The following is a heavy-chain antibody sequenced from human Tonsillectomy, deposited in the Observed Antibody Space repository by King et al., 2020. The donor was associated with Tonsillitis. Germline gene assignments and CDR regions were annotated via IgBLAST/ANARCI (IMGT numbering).Heavy chain of an antibody. V-gene: IGHV4-39*07. J-gene: IGHJ4*02. Sequence: QLQESGPGLVKPSETLSLTCTVSGGSITSSNYYWGWIRQPPGTGLEWIGSVDYTGSTFYNPSLKSRVTISVDTSKNQFSLRLNSVTAADTAVYYWAGGSRWGIVDYWGQGALVTVSS. CDR1: GGSITSSNYY. CDR3: AGGSRWGIVDY. CDR2: VDYTGST. D-gene: IGHD5-12*01.